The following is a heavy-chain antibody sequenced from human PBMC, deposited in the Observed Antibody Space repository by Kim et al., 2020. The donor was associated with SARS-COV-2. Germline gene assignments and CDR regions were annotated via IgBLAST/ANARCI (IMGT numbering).Heavy chain of an antibody. V-gene: IGHV1-69*04. J-gene: IGHJ6*02. CDR3: ARATSSSFLYYYGMDV. CDR1: GGTFSSYA. CDR2: IIPILGIA. Sequence: SVKVSCKASGGTFSSYAISWVRQAPGQGLEWMGRIIPILGIANYAQKFQGRVTITADKSTSTAYMELSSLRSEDTAVYYCARATSSSFLYYYGMDVWAKGPRSPSP. D-gene: IGHD6-13*01.